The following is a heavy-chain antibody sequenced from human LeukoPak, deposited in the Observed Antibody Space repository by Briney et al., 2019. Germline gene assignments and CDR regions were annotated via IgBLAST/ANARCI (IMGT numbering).Heavy chain of an antibody. CDR1: GGPISSSSYY. V-gene: IGHV4-39*02. CDR3: ARLAVGATPGY. Sequence: SETLSLTCTVSGGPISSSSYYWGWIRQPPGKGLEWIGSIYYSGSTYYNPSIKRRVTISVDTSKNHFSLKLSAVTAADTAVYYCARLAVGATPGYWGQRTLVTVSS. J-gene: IGHJ4*02. D-gene: IGHD1-26*01. CDR2: IYYSGST.